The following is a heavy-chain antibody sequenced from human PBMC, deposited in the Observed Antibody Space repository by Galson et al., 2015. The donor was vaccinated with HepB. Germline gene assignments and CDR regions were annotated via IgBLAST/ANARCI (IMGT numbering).Heavy chain of an antibody. J-gene: IGHJ6*03. CDR1: GFTFSSYS. V-gene: IGHV3-21*01. Sequence: SLRLSCAASGFTFSSYSMNWVRQAPGKGLEWVSSISSSSNYIYYADSVKGRFTISRDNAQNSLFLHMNSLRAEDTAVYYCARGRGYDFWSADPSFYMDVWGKGTTVTVSS. CDR3: ARGRGYDFWSADPSFYMDV. D-gene: IGHD3-3*01. CDR2: ISSSSNYI.